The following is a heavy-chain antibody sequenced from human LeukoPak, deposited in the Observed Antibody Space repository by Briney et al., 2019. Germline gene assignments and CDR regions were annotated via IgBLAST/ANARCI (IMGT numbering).Heavy chain of an antibody. J-gene: IGHJ4*02. CDR1: GGTFSSYA. CDR3: ARSGASDGSGSPTSVDY. V-gene: IGHV1-69*04. Sequence: SVKVSCRASGGTFSSYAISWVRQAPGQGLEWMGRIIPILGIANYAQKFQGRVTITADKSTSTAYMELSSLRSEDTAVYYCARSGASDGSGSPTSVDYWGQGTLVTVSS. CDR2: IIPILGIA. D-gene: IGHD3-10*01.